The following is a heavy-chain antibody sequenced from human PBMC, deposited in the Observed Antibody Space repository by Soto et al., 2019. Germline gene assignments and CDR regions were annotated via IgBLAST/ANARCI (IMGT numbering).Heavy chain of an antibody. CDR2: IIPIFGTA. Sequence: QVQLVQSGAEMKKPGSSVKVSCKASGGTFSSYAISWVRQAPGQGLEWMGGIIPIFGTANYAQKSQGRVTITVDESTSPAYISLSSLRTEETAVYYCARGAGGTTVAFGMEVGGQGTTVSVPS. CDR1: GGTFSSYA. V-gene: IGHV1-69*01. J-gene: IGHJ6*02. CDR3: ARGAGGTTVAFGMEV. D-gene: IGHD4-17*01.